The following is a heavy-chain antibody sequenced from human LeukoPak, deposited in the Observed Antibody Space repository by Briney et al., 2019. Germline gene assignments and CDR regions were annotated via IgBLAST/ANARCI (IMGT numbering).Heavy chain of an antibody. CDR3: ASQGKVATTYYFDY. D-gene: IGHD5-24*01. Sequence: GSSVKVSCKASGGTFSSYAISWVRQAPGQGLEWMGGIIPIFGTANYAQKFKGRVTITADKSTSTAYMELSSLRSEDTAVYYCASQGKVATTYYFDYWGQGTLVTVSS. J-gene: IGHJ4*02. CDR1: GGTFSSYA. CDR2: IIPIFGTA. V-gene: IGHV1-69*06.